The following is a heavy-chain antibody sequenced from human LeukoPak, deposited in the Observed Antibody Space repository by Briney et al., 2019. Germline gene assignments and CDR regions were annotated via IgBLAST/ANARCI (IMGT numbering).Heavy chain of an antibody. Sequence: PGGSLRLSCAASGFTFSSYGMHWVRQAPGKGLEWVAVIWYDGSNKYYADSVKGRFTISRDNSKNTLYLQMNSLRGEDTAVYYCAKDLTTGTLSSDCWGQGTLVTVSS. J-gene: IGHJ4*02. V-gene: IGHV3-33*06. CDR3: AKDLTTGTLSSDC. D-gene: IGHD1-1*01. CDR2: IWYDGSNK. CDR1: GFTFSSYG.